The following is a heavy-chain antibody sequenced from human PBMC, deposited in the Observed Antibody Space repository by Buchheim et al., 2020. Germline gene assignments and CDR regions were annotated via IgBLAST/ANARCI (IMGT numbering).Heavy chain of an antibody. CDR3: ARGYYSKPFDY. CDR1: GGSISSYY. J-gene: IGHJ4*02. CDR2: IYYSGST. D-gene: IGHD4-11*01. V-gene: IGHV4-59*01. Sequence: QVQLQESGPGLVKPSETLSLTCTVSGGSISSYYWSWIRQPPGKGLEWIGYIYYSGSTNYNPSLKSRVTISVDTSKNQFSLKLSSVTAADTAVYYCARGYYSKPFDYWGQGTL.